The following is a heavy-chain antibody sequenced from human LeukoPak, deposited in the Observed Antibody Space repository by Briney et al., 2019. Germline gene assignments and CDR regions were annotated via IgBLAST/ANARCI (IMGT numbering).Heavy chain of an antibody. CDR1: GYTFTSYA. D-gene: IGHD6-19*01. CDR2: INAGNGNT. J-gene: IGHJ4*02. V-gene: IGHV1-3*01. Sequence: ASVKVSCKASGYTFTSYAMHWVRQAPGQRLEWMGWINAGNGNTKYSQKFQGRVTITRDTSASTACMELSSLRSEDTAVYYCARDDGRSSGPTDIDYWGQGTLVTVSS. CDR3: ARDDGRSSGPTDIDY.